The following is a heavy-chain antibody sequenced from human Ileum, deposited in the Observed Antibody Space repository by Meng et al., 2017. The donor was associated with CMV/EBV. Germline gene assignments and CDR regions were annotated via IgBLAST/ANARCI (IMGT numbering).Heavy chain of an antibody. J-gene: IGHJ4*02. CDR1: GFTFSDYW. CDR3: VRDCRREHLFDY. D-gene: IGHD1-26*01. V-gene: IGHV3-7*01. CDR2: INKDESEK. Sequence: GGSLRLSCAASGFTFSDYWMTWVRQAPGKGLEWVANINKDESEKYYVGSVKGRFTISRDNAKNSLYLQMNSLRAEDTAVYYCVRDCRREHLFDYWGQGTLVTVSS.